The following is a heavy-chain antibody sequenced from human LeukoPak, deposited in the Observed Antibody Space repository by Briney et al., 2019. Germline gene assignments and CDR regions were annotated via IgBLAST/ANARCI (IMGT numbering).Heavy chain of an antibody. Sequence: GGSLRLSCAASRFTFSTYWRHWVRQAPGKGLVWVARINSGGSSKDYADSVKGGFTISRENDKNKLYMQRNSLRDEGTAVYYCARDLFFLPNSEDYYYYYMDVWGKGTTVTVSS. CDR1: RFTFSTYW. V-gene: IGHV3-74*01. CDR3: ARDLFFLPNSEDYYYYYMDV. D-gene: IGHD1-7*01. CDR2: INSGGSSK. J-gene: IGHJ6*03.